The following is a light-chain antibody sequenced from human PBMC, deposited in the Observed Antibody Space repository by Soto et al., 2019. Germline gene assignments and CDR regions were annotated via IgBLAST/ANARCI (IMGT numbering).Light chain of an antibody. CDR3: MQALQSPLT. Sequence: DIVMTQSPLSLPVTPGEPASISCRSSQSLLHSNGYNYLDWYMQKPGQSPQLLIYLGSNRASRVPDRFSGSGSGTDFTLKISRVEADDVGVYYCMQALQSPLTFGGGTKVEIK. J-gene: IGKJ4*01. V-gene: IGKV2-28*01. CDR1: QSLLHSNGYNY. CDR2: LGS.